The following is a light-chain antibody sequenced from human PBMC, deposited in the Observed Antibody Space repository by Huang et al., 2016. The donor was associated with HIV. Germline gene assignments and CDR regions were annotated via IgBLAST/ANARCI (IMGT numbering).Light chain of an antibody. CDR1: QSVLNN. J-gene: IGKJ2*01. Sequence: EIVMTQSPATLSVSPGERAILSCRASQSVLNNLAWYQQKPGQAPRLLLYGAFTRATGVPARFSGSGSGTDFALTITSLQSEDFAVYYCQQYSAWPLWGTFGQGTKLEIK. V-gene: IGKV3-15*01. CDR2: GAF. CDR3: QQYSAWPLWGT.